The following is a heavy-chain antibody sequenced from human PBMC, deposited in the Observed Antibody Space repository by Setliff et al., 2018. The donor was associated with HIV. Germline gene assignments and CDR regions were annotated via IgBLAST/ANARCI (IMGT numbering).Heavy chain of an antibody. CDR2: IYSSGST. CDR1: GGSISGYY. D-gene: IGHD3-22*01. CDR3: ARHYYTDPFDY. V-gene: IGHV4-59*08. Sequence: PSETLSLTCTVSGGSISGYYWSWIRQSPGKGLDWIGYIYSSGSTDYNPSLKSRITISVDTSKNQFSLQLSSVTAADTAVYYCARHYYTDPFDYWGHGSLVTVSS. J-gene: IGHJ4*01.